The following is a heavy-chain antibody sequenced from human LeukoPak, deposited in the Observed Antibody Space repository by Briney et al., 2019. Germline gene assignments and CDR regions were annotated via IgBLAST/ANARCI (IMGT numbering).Heavy chain of an antibody. Sequence: GGSLRLSCAASGFTFSSYGMHWVRQAPGKGLEWVAVISYDGSNKYYADSVKGRFTISRDNSKNTLYLQMNSLRAEDTAVYYCAMSSGWHYFDYWGQGTLVTVSS. J-gene: IGHJ4*02. CDR2: ISYDGSNK. D-gene: IGHD6-19*01. CDR1: GFTFSSYG. CDR3: AMSSGWHYFDY. V-gene: IGHV3-30*03.